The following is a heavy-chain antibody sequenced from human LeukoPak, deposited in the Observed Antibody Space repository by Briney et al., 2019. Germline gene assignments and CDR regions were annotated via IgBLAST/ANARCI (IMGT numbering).Heavy chain of an antibody. CDR3: ARLGFCSDGSCYSLDY. D-gene: IGHD2-15*01. CDR1: GFTFSNYE. V-gene: IGHV3-48*03. CDR2: ITSSGPTA. Sequence: GGSLRLSCAASGFTFSNYEMNWVRQVPGMGLEWVSYITSSGPTAYYADSVKGRFNISRDNAQNSLFLQMNNLTAEDTAIYYCARLGFCSDGSCYSLDYWGQGILVTVSS. J-gene: IGHJ4*02.